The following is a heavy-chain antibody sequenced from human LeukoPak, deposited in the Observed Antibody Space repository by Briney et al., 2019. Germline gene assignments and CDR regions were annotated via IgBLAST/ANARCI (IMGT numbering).Heavy chain of an antibody. D-gene: IGHD4-17*01. CDR3: AKDMGWRATTVTSYFDY. CDR2: ISWNSGSI. J-gene: IGHJ4*02. V-gene: IGHV3-9*01. CDR1: GFTFDDYA. Sequence: GRSLRLSCAASGFTFDDYAMHWVRQAPGKGLEWVSGISWNSGSIGYADSVKGRFTISRDNAKNSLYLQMNSLRAEDTALYYCAKDMGWRATTVTSYFDYWGQGTLSPSPQ.